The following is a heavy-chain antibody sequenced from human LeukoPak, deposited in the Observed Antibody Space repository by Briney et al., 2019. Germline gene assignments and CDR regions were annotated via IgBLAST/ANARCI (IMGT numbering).Heavy chain of an antibody. CDR2: INPNSGGT. D-gene: IGHD3-22*01. Sequence: GASVKVSCKASGYTFTGYYMHWVRQAPGQGLEWMGWINPNSGGTSYAQKVQGRVTMTRDTSISTAYMEVSRLRSDDTAVQCCAXXXXXXXGYYFRRTFDYWGQGTLVTVSS. J-gene: IGHJ4*02. V-gene: IGHV1-2*02. CDR3: AXXXXXXXGYYFRRTFDY. CDR1: GYTFTGYY.